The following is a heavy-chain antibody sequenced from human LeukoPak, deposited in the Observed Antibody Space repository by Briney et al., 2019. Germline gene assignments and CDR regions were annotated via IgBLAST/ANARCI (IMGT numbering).Heavy chain of an antibody. CDR1: GFTFSNYW. CDR2: INLDGSQK. V-gene: IGHV3-7*01. CDR3: ARKRPSYFDY. Sequence: GGSLRLSCAASGFTFSNYWMAWVRQAPGKGPERVANINLDGSQKYYVDSVKGRFTISRDNAENSLYLQMNSLRAEDTALYYCARKRPSYFDYWGQGTLVTVSS. J-gene: IGHJ4*02.